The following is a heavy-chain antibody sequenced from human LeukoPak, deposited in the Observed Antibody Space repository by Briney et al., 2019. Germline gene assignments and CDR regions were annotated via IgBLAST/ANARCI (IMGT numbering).Heavy chain of an antibody. V-gene: IGHV4-59*01. D-gene: IGHD3-22*01. CDR2: ITYSGST. Sequence: SETLSLTCTFSGGSITTNYWSWNRQPPGKGLEWIGYITYSGSTDYNPSLKSRVTISLDTSKNQFSLKLNSMTAADTAVYYCARDRSSGSAYSDYWGQGTLVTVSS. CDR1: GGSITTNY. J-gene: IGHJ4*02. CDR3: ARDRSSGSAYSDY.